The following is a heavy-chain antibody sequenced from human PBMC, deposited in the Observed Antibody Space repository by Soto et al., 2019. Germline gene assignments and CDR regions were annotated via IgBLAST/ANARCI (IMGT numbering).Heavy chain of an antibody. CDR3: AKSEGYGGNWDDAFDI. Sequence: PGGSLRLSCAASGFTFSSYATSWVRQAPGKGLEWVSAISGSGGSTYYADSVKGRFTISRDNSKNTLYLQMNSLRAEDTAVYYCAKSEGYGGNWDDAFDIWGQGTMVTVSS. CDR1: GFTFSSYA. CDR2: ISGSGGST. V-gene: IGHV3-23*01. D-gene: IGHD2-15*01. J-gene: IGHJ3*02.